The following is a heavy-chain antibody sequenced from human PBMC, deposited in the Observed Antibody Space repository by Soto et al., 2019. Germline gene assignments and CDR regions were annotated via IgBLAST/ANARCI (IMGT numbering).Heavy chain of an antibody. Sequence: ASVKVSCKAVGYSFTGFYLHWMRQAPGQGLEWMGWINPNTGVTKYEENFQAWVTMTRDTSINTAYMELSRLTHDDTAVYYCAGMGNHTGWPCDGSGFLGQGTMVTVSS. CDR1: GYSFTGFY. CDR2: INPNTGVT. V-gene: IGHV1-2*04. J-gene: IGHJ3*01. CDR3: AGMGNHTGWPCDGSGF. D-gene: IGHD5-18*01.